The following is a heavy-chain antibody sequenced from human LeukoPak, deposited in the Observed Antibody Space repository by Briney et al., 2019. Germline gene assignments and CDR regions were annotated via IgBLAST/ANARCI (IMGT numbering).Heavy chain of an antibody. D-gene: IGHD5-18*01. V-gene: IGHV3-30*18. Sequence: GSLRLSCAASGFTFSSYGMHWVRQAPGKGLEWVAVISYDGSNKYYADSVKGRFTISRDNSKNTLYLQMNSLRAEDTAVYYCAKRDTAMVFQHWGQGTLVTVSS. J-gene: IGHJ1*01. CDR2: ISYDGSNK. CDR1: GFTFSSYG. CDR3: AKRDTAMVFQH.